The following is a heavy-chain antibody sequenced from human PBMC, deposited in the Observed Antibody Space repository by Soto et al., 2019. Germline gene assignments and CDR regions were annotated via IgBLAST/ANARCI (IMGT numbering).Heavy chain of an antibody. J-gene: IGHJ5*02. CDR3: ARGGQQLAPPWNWFDP. CDR1: GGTFSSYA. CDR2: IIPIFGTA. D-gene: IGHD6-6*01. Sequence: QVQLVQSGAEVKKPGSSVKVSCKASGGTFSSYAISWVRQAPGQGLEWRGGIIPIFGTANYAQKFQGRVTITADESTSTAYMELSSLRAEATAVYYCARGGQQLAPPWNWFDPWCQGTLVTVSS. V-gene: IGHV1-69*12.